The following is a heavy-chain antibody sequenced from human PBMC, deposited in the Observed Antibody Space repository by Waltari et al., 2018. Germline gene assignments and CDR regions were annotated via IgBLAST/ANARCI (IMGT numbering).Heavy chain of an antibody. J-gene: IGHJ5*02. D-gene: IGHD1-26*01. V-gene: IGHV4-59*01. CDR2: ISYGGTT. Sequence: QVHLQESGQGLVKPSETLSLTCTVSGGSINNYFWSWIRQTPGKGLEWIGYISYGGTTNYNPSLKSRVTISVDTSKKQFYLKLNSVTAADTAVYYCARIQRGTYCPFDLWGQGTLVSVSS. CDR1: GGSINNYF. CDR3: ARIQRGTYCPFDL.